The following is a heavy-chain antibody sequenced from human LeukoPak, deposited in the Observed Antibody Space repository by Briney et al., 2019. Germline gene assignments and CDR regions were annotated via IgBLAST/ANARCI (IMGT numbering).Heavy chain of an antibody. CDR1: GFTFSHYG. D-gene: IGHD4-11*01. CDR2: IWSDGSDK. J-gene: IGHJ1*01. V-gene: IGHV3-33*06. CDR3: AKDAQRGFDYSNSLQN. Sequence: PGGSLRLSCAASGFTFSHYGMHWVRQTPGAGLERVAVIWSDGSDKYYAKSVKGRFTISRDNSKNSLFLQMNSLGAEDTAVYYCAKDAQRGFDYSNSLQNWGQGILVTVSS.